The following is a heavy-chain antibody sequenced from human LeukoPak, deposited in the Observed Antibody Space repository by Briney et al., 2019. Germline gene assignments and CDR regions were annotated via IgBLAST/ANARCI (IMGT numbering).Heavy chain of an antibody. CDR1: GFTFTNYV. Sequence: GGSLRLSCAASGFTFTNYVMSWVRQAPGKGLEWVSGISDSGGSTYYADSVKGRFTISRDNSKNTLYLQMSSLRAEDTAVYYCAKGPLGDVDYWGQGTLVTVSS. CDR2: ISDSGGST. D-gene: IGHD4-17*01. CDR3: AKGPLGDVDY. J-gene: IGHJ4*02. V-gene: IGHV3-23*01.